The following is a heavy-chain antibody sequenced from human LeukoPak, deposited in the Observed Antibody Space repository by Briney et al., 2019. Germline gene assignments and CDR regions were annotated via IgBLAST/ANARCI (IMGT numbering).Heavy chain of an antibody. Sequence: PSETLSLTCAVYGGSFSGYYWNWIRQPPGKRLEWIGEINHSGSTNCNPSLKSRVTISVDTSKNQFSLKLSSVTAADTAVYYCARAGPPDYCSSTSCHIGYWGQGTLVTVSS. V-gene: IGHV4-34*01. CDR2: INHSGST. CDR1: GGSFSGYY. J-gene: IGHJ4*02. D-gene: IGHD2-2*02. CDR3: ARAGPPDYCSSTSCHIGY.